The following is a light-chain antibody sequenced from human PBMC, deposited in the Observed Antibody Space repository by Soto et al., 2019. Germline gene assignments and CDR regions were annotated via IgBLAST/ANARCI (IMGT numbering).Light chain of an antibody. V-gene: IGKV1-39*01. CDR2: AAS. CDR3: QQSSGAPWT. CDR1: QSISSY. Sequence: DIQMTQSPSSLSASVGDRVTITCRASQSISSYLNWYQQKPGKVPKVLIYAASTLQSGVPSRFSCSGSWTDFTLTISSLQPEDFATYYCQQSSGAPWTFGQGTKVEI. J-gene: IGKJ1*01.